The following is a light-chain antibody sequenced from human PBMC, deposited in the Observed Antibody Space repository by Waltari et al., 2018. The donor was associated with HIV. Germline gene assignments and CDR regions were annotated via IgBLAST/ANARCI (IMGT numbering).Light chain of an antibody. J-gene: IGLJ2*01. CDR2: DVS. CDR3: SSYTSTTTLEV. V-gene: IGLV2-14*03. Sequence: QSALTQPASVSGSPGQSLTLPCTGTSSDVGGYSYVHWYQHHPGKAPKLLIFDVSNRPSGVSDRFSGAKSGNTASLTISGLEVEDEADYYCSSYTSTTTLEVFGVGTKLTVL. CDR1: SSDVGGYSY.